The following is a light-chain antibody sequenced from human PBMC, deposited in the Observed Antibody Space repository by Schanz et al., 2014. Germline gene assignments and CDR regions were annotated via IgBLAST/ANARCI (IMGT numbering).Light chain of an antibody. CDR2: GAS. V-gene: IGKV3-15*01. CDR1: QSVSNK. Sequence: EIVMTQSPATLSVSPGERATLSCRASQSVSNKLAWYQHKPGQAPRLLIYGASTRATGIPARFSGSGSGTDFTLTISRLEPEDFAVYYCQQYGSSPLTFGGGTKVEIK. CDR3: QQYGSSPLT. J-gene: IGKJ4*01.